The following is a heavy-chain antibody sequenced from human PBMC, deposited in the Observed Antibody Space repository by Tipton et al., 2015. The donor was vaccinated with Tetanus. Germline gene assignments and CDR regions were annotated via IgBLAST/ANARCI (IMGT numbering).Heavy chain of an antibody. D-gene: IGHD4-17*01. Sequence: SLRLSCAASGFNFRSYDMNWVRQAPAKGLEWISSISSGSSGSKTYYADSVKGRFTVSRENANNSLHLQLNSVRAEDTAVYYCARPSTTVTPRAFDVWGQGTMVTVSS. CDR1: GFNFRSYD. V-gene: IGHV3-21*01. CDR2: ISSGSSGSKT. CDR3: ARPSTTVTPRAFDV. J-gene: IGHJ3*01.